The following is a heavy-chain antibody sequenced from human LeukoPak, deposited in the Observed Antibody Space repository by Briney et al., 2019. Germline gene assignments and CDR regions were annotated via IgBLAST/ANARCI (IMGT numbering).Heavy chain of an antibody. D-gene: IGHD6-13*01. V-gene: IGHV4-39*01. J-gene: IGHJ4*02. CDR2: IYYSGST. Sequence: SETLSLTCTVSGASFSSSTYSWGWIRQPPGKGLEWIGSIYYSGSTYYNPSLKSRVTMSVDTSKNQFSLKLSSVTAADTAVYYCARHAGGISATGTRPFDYWGQGTLVTVSS. CDR1: GASFSSSTYS. CDR3: ARHAGGISATGTRPFDY.